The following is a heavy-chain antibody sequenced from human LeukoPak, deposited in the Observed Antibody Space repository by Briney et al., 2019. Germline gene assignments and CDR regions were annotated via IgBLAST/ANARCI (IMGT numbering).Heavy chain of an antibody. CDR2: ISAYNGNT. D-gene: IGHD1-26*01. CDR3: ARDMGSGSLHY. Sequence: GASVKVSCKASGYTFTSYGIRWVRQAPGQGLEWMGWISAYNGNTNYAQKLQGRVTITRDTSASTVYMELSSLRPEDTAMYYCARDMGSGSLHYWGQGTLVTVSS. J-gene: IGHJ4*02. CDR1: GYTFTSYG. V-gene: IGHV1-18*01.